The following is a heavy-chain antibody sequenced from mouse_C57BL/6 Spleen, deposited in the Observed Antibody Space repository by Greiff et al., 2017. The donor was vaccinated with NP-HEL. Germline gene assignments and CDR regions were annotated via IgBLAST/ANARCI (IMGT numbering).Heavy chain of an antibody. CDR2: INPNNGGT. J-gene: IGHJ2*01. Sequence: EVQLQQSGPELVKPGASVKISCKASGYTFTDYYMNWVKQSPGKSLEWIGDINPNNGGTSYNQKFKGKATLTVDKSSSTAYMELRSLTSEDSAVYYCARTYYGSVPDYWGQGTTLTVSS. CDR1: GYTFTDYY. D-gene: IGHD1-1*01. V-gene: IGHV1-26*01. CDR3: ARTYYGSVPDY.